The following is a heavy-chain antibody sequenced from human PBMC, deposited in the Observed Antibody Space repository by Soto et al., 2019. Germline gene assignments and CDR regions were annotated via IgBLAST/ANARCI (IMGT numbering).Heavy chain of an antibody. J-gene: IGHJ6*02. V-gene: IGHV1-69*08. CDR1: GGTFSRYS. CDR2: IIPIFGIA. D-gene: IGHD2-2*01. CDR3: AREDRDRETGLVPAAIDGMDV. Sequence: QVQLVQSGAAVKKPGSSVKVSCKASGGTFSRYSITWVRQAPGHGLEWIGRIIPIFGIASYAQKFQGRVTITADESTSTAYRELSSLRSDDTAVYYCAREDRDRETGLVPAAIDGMDVWGQGTTVTVSS.